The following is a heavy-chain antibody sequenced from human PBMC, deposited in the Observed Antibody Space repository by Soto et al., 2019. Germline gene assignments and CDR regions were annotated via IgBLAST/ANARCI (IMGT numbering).Heavy chain of an antibody. Sequence: ASVNVSCKASGYTFTSYGISWVRQAPGQGLEWMGWISAYNGNTNYAQKLQGRVTMTTDTSTSTAYMELRSLRSDDTAVYYCGITMVRGVIISYYYGMDVWGQGTTVTVSS. V-gene: IGHV1-18*01. CDR1: GYTFTSYG. CDR3: GITMVRGVIISYYYGMDV. D-gene: IGHD3-10*01. J-gene: IGHJ6*02. CDR2: ISAYNGNT.